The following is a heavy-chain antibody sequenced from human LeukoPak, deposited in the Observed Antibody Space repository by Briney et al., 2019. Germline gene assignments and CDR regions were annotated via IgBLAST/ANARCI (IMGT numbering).Heavy chain of an antibody. D-gene: IGHD5-18*01. V-gene: IGHV3-30*02. Sequence: PGGSLRLSCAASGFTFSTYGMHWVRQAPGKGLEWVAFIRYDGSNKYYADSAKGRFTISRDNSKNTLYLQMNSLRAEDTAVYYCAKDRGYSYAYFDFRGQGTLVTVSS. CDR3: AKDRGYSYAYFDF. CDR1: GFTFSTYG. CDR2: IRYDGSNK. J-gene: IGHJ4*02.